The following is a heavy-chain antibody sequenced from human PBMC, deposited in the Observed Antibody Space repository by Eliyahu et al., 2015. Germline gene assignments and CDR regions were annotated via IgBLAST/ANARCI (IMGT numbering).Heavy chain of an antibody. V-gene: IGHV4-39*01. CDR2: IFHSGTT. D-gene: IGHD2-21*01. J-gene: IGHJ4*02. CDR3: VKTGLDNSQRYFPWGPIVS. Sequence: TLSLSCSVSDDSITSSSFYWGWIRQPPGRGLEWLGSIFHSGTTYYNESLKIRVTMSVDTSARQFSLRLTSMAPADTAVYYCVKTGLDNSQRYFPWGPIVSWGQGSLVTVSS. CDR1: DDSITSSSFY.